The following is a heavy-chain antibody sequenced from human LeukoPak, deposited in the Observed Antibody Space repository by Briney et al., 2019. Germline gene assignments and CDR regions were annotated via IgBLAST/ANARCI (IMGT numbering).Heavy chain of an antibody. CDR3: ARRARGGWYFDY. J-gene: IGHJ4*02. CDR2: INPNSGGT. D-gene: IGHD6-19*01. Sequence: ASVKVSCKASGYTFTSYGISWVRQAPGQGLEWMGWINPNSGGTNYAQKFQGRVTMTRDTSISTAYMELSRLRSDDTAVYYCARRARGGWYFDYWGQGTLVTVSS. CDR1: GYTFTSYG. V-gene: IGHV1-2*02.